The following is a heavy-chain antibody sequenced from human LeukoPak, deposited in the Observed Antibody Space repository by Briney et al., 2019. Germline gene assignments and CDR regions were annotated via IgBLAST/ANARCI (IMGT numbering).Heavy chain of an antibody. D-gene: IGHD1-26*01. Sequence: GGSLRLSCAASGFIFSRYWMSWVRQAPGKGLEWVANIKEDGSEKYYVDSVKGRFTISRDNAKNSLYLQMNSLRAEDTAVYYCAKDRRYSGSYYGGYFDYWGQGTLVTVSS. CDR3: AKDRRYSGSYYGGYFDY. CDR2: IKEDGSEK. J-gene: IGHJ4*02. CDR1: GFIFSRYW. V-gene: IGHV3-7*01.